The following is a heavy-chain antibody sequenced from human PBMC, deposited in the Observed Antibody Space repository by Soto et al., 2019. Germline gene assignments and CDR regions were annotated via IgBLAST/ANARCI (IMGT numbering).Heavy chain of an antibody. CDR1: GGTFSSYT. CDR3: ARDKGYYYDSSGYWPFDY. D-gene: IGHD3-22*01. CDR2: MIPILGAV. J-gene: IGHJ4*02. Sequence: QVQLVQSGAEVKKPGSSVKVSCKASGGTFSSYTINWVRQAPGQGLEWMGRMIPILGAVNYAQKFQGRVTITADKSTSTVYMELRSLRSEDTAVYYCARDKGYYYDSSGYWPFDYWGQGTLVTVSS. V-gene: IGHV1-69*08.